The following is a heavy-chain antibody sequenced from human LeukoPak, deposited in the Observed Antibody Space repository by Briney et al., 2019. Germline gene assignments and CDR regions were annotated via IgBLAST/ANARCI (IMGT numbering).Heavy chain of an antibody. CDR1: GGSISSYY. V-gene: IGHV4-59*12. CDR2: IYYSGST. Sequence: TSSETLSLTCTVSGGSISSYYWSWIRQPPGKGLEWIGYIYYSGSTNYNPSLKSRVTISVDTSKNQFSLKLSSVTAADTAVYYCARDGGYYDSSGYTFAPSWGQGTLVTVSS. D-gene: IGHD3-22*01. CDR3: ARDGGYYDSSGYTFAPS. J-gene: IGHJ4*02.